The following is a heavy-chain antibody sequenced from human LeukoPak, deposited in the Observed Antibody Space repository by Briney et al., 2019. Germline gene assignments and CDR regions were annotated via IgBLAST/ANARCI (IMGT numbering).Heavy chain of an antibody. D-gene: IGHD5-12*01. J-gene: IGHJ5*02. CDR3: VKDGCSGRSCNWFDL. Sequence: PGGSLRLSCAASGFTFSSYAMSWVRQAPGKGLEWVSAISGSGGSTYYADSVKGRFTIARDNAKNSLFLEMNSLRAEDTALYYCVKDGCSGRSCNWFDLWGQGTLVIVSS. CDR1: GFTFSSYA. CDR2: ISGSGGST. V-gene: IGHV3-23*01.